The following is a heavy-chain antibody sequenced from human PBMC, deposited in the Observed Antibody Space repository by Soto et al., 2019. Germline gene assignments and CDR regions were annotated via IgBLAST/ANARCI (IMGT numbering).Heavy chain of an antibody. J-gene: IGHJ4*02. CDR3: ETEGSGSYHPIDY. V-gene: IGHV3-23*01. CDR1: GFTFSSYA. CDR2: ISGSGGST. D-gene: IGHD1-26*01. Sequence: PGGSLRLSCAASGFTFSSYAMSWVRQAPGKGLGWVSAISGSGGSTYYADSVKGRFTISRDNSKNTLYLQMNSLRADDTAVYYCETEGSGSYHPIDYWGQGTLVTVSS.